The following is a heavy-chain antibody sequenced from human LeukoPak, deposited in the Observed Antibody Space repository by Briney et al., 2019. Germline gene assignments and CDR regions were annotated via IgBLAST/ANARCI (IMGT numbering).Heavy chain of an antibody. CDR1: GGSISSGGYS. Sequence: PPQTLSLTCAVSGGSISSGGYSWSWIRQPPGKGLEWIGYIYHSGSTYYNPSLKSRVTISVDRSKNQFSLKLSSVTAADTAVYYRARGSKGAAFDYWGQGTLVTVSS. CDR3: ARGSKGAAFDY. V-gene: IGHV4-30-2*01. D-gene: IGHD2/OR15-2a*01. J-gene: IGHJ4*02. CDR2: IYHSGST.